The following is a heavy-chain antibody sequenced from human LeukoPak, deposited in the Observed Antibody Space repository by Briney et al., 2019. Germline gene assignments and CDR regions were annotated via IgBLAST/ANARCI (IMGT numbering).Heavy chain of an antibody. CDR1: GFTFSSYG. CDR3: AKDLSSGDYYGMDV. J-gene: IGHJ6*02. D-gene: IGHD6-6*01. V-gene: IGHV3-30*18. CDR2: ISYDGSNK. Sequence: GRSLRLSCAASGFTFSSYGMHWVRLAPGKGLEWVAVISYDGSNKYYADSVKGRFTISRDNSKNTLYLQMNSLRAEDTAVYYCAKDLSSGDYYGMDVWGQGTTVTVSS.